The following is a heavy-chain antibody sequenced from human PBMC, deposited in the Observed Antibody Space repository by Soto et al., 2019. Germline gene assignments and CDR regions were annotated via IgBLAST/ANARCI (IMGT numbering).Heavy chain of an antibody. CDR2: IWSDGTFK. D-gene: IGHD7-27*01. CDR3: ASDWLAGEPHRRWNY. CDR1: GFAFSSFG. Sequence: PGGSLRLSCAASGFAFSSFGMHWVRQAPGGGLEWVAVIWSDGTFKFYADSVKGRFTISRDNSENTLYLQMDSLRVEDTAVYFCASDWLAGEPHRRWNYWGQGTLVTVSS. V-gene: IGHV3-33*01. J-gene: IGHJ4*01.